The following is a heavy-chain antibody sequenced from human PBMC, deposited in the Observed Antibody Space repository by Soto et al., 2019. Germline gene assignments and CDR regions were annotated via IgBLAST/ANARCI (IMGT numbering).Heavy chain of an antibody. J-gene: IGHJ4*02. CDR2: ISWKDDK. D-gene: IGHD4-17*01. Sequence: QITLKESGPTLVEPTQTLTLTCTYSGFSLTTSGAGVGWIRLPPGKALDWLALISWKDDKRYNPGLKIRLTITKDTSKNQVDLTLTNMDPVDTATYFCAHRYGGNYCRWYFDYWGQGTLVTVSS. CDR1: GFSLTTSGAG. V-gene: IGHV2-5*01. CDR3: AHRYGGNYCRWYFDY.